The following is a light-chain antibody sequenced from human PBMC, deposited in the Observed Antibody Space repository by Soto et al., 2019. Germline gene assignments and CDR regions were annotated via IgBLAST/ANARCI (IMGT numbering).Light chain of an antibody. CDR2: ETS. CDR1: QTISID. J-gene: IGKJ4*01. Sequence: DIQMTQSPSSLSASVGDRVTITCRASQTISIDLNWYQQKPGKVPTLLISETSTLRSGVPARFVGSGSETDFTLTITXLQPEDFATYYCQQSHTTPTFGGGTKVDIK. V-gene: IGKV1-39*01. CDR3: QQSHTTPT.